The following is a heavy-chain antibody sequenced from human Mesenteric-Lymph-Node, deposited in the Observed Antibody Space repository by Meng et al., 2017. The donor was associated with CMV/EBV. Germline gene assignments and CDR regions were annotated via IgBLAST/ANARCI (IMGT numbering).Heavy chain of an antibody. CDR3: ASDITWTRRVFDI. D-gene: IGHD3-16*01. Sequence: ESLKISCTASGGSINNNYWSWIRQPPGKGLEWIWYIYTSGSTKYKSSLKSRVTITIDTSKSQFSLRLTSVTAADTAVYYCASDITWTRRVFDIWGQGTMVTVSS. CDR1: GGSINNNY. CDR2: IYTSGST. V-gene: IGHV4-59*01. J-gene: IGHJ3*02.